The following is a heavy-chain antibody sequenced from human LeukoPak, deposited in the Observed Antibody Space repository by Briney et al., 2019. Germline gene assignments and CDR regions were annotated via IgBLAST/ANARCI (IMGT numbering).Heavy chain of an antibody. CDR1: GFNFNDAY. CDR2: VKSIRDGGTT. CDR3: TARVVTTNEF. D-gene: IGHD2-21*02. Sequence: KPGGSLRLSCLVSGFNFNDAYMNWVRQAPGKGLEWVGRVKSIRDGGTTDDTAPVKGRFTISRDDSKRTVYLQMNSLKTEDTAVYFCTARVVTTNEFWGQGTLVTVSS. J-gene: IGHJ4*02. V-gene: IGHV3-15*01.